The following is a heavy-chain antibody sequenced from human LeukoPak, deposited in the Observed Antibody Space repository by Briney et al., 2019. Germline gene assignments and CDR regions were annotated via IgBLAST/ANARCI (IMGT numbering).Heavy chain of an antibody. V-gene: IGHV5-51*01. D-gene: IGHD2-15*01. Sequence: SGESLKISCKGSGYSFSSYWIGWVRQMPGKGLEWMGIIYPGDSDSTYSPSFQGQVTISVDKSIGTVYLQWNSLKASDTAIYYCARQPLLGWPYYFDYWGQGTLVIVSS. J-gene: IGHJ4*02. CDR2: IYPGDSDS. CDR3: ARQPLLGWPYYFDY. CDR1: GYSFSSYW.